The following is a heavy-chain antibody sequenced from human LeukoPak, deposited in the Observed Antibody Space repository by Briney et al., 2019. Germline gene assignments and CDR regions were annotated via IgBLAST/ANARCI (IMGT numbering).Heavy chain of an antibody. V-gene: IGHV1-69*05. CDR1: GGTFSSYA. D-gene: IGHD2-15*01. CDR2: IIPIFGTA. J-gene: IGHJ3*02. Sequence: SVKVSCKASGGTFSSYAINWVRQAPGQGLEWMGGIIPIFGTANYAQKFQGRVTITTDESTSTAYMELSSLRSEDTAVYYCARLVEDAFDIWGQGTMVTVSS. CDR3: ARLVEDAFDI.